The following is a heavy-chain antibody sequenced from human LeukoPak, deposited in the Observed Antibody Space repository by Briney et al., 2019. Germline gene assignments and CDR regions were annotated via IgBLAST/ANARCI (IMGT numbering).Heavy chain of an antibody. Sequence: PGRSLRLSCVASGFTFSSYSMHWVRQAPGKGLEWLAVISYDGNYIYYADSVKGRFTISRDNAKNSLYLQMNSLRAEDTALYYCAKANDKAFDIWGQGTMVTVSS. D-gene: IGHD3-22*01. V-gene: IGHV3-30*01. J-gene: IGHJ3*02. CDR3: AKANDKAFDI. CDR2: ISYDGNYI. CDR1: GFTFSSYS.